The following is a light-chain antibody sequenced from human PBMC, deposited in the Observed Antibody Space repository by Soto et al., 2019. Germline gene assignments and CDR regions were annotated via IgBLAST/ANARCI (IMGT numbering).Light chain of an antibody. CDR2: GNT. CDR1: SSDFGGYNY. Sequence: QSVLAQPRSVSGSPGQSVTISCTGTSSDFGGYNYVSWYQHHPGKAPKLLIVGNTIRPSGVPDRFSASTSGTSASLAITGLQAEDEGDYYCQSYDSTLSARYVFGTGTKVTV. V-gene: IGLV2-11*01. J-gene: IGLJ1*01. CDR3: QSYDSTLSARYV.